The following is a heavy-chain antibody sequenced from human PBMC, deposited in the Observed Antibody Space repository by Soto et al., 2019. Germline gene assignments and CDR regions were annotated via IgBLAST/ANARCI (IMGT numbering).Heavy chain of an antibody. CDR3: ARQGAPEYSSSSALDY. CDR2: SYYSGST. V-gene: IGHV4-30-4*01. CDR1: GGSISSGDYY. Sequence: PSETLSLTCTVSGGSISSGDYYWIWHRQLPGKGLEWIGYSYYSGSTYYNPSLKSRVTISVDTSKNQFSRKRSSVTAADTAVYYCARQGAPEYSSSSALDYWGQGTLVTVSS. D-gene: IGHD6-13*01. J-gene: IGHJ4*02.